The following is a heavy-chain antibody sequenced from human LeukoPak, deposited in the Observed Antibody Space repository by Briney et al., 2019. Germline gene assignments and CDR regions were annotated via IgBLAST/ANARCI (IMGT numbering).Heavy chain of an antibody. D-gene: IGHD6-6*01. V-gene: IGHV1-2*04. CDR1: GYTFTGYY. Sequence: ASVNVSCKASGYTFTGYYMHWVRQAPGQGLEWMGWINPNSGGTNYAQKFQGWVTMTRDTSISTAYMELSRLRSDDTAVYYCARDLSSSSGFDPWGQGTLVTVSS. J-gene: IGHJ5*02. CDR3: ARDLSSSSGFDP. CDR2: INPNSGGT.